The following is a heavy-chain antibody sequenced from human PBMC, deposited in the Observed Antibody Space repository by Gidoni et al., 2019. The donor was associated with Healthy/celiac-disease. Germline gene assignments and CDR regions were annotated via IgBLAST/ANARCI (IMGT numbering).Heavy chain of an antibody. CDR1: GYTFTGYY. D-gene: IGHD6-19*01. J-gene: IGHJ1*01. CDR2: INPNSGGT. Sequence: QVQLVLSGAEVKKPGASGTVSCKASGYTFTGYYMHWVRQAPGQGLEWMGWINPNSGGTNYAQKFQGRVTMTRDTSISTAYMELSRLRSDDTAVYYCARYGMLAVAGTSFQHWGQGTLVTVSS. CDR3: ARYGMLAVAGTSFQH. V-gene: IGHV1-2*02.